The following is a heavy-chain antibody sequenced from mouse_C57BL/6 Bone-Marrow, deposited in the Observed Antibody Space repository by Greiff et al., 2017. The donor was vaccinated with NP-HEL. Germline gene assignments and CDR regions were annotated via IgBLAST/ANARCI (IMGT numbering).Heavy chain of an antibody. V-gene: IGHV1-55*01. CDR2: IYPGSGST. Sequence: QVQLKQSGAELVKPGASVKMSCKASGYTFTSYWITWVKQRPGQGLKWIGDIYPGSGSTNYNEKFKSKATLTVDTSSSTAYMRLSSLTSEDSAVYYCARGTTVVAYYFDYWGQGTTLTVSS. CDR3: ARGTTVVAYYFDY. D-gene: IGHD1-1*01. J-gene: IGHJ2*01. CDR1: GYTFTSYW.